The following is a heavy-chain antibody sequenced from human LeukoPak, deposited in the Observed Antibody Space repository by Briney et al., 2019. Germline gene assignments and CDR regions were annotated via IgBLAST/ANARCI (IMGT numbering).Heavy chain of an antibody. CDR3: ARLNLFDVDS. V-gene: IGHV3-7*01. D-gene: IGHD2-21*01. Sequence: AGGSLRLSCAASGLFFSTNWMSWVRQAPGKGLEWVATIKPDGRDKYYVDSVKGRFTMSRDNGKNSVYLQMNSLRAEETAVYYCARLNLFDVDSWGQGTLVTVSS. J-gene: IGHJ4*02. CDR2: IKPDGRDK. CDR1: GLFFSTNW.